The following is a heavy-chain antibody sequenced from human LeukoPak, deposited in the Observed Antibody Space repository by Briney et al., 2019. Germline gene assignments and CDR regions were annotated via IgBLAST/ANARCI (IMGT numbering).Heavy chain of an antibody. J-gene: IGHJ6*02. CDR2: ILYDGNNK. Sequence: PGRSLRLSCAASDFSFSNYGMHWVRQAPGKGLEWVAVILYDGNNKNYAESVKGRFTISRDNSNNTLYLQMNSLRPEDTAVYYCAKDLHFGSGLNAPNYYYGLDVWGQGTTVTVSS. V-gene: IGHV3-30*18. CDR3: AKDLHFGSGLNAPNYYYGLDV. D-gene: IGHD1-26*01. CDR1: DFSFSNYG.